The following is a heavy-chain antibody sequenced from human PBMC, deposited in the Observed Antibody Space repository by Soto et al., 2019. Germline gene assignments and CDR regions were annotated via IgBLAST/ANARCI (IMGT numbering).Heavy chain of an antibody. Sequence: GASVKVSCKASGYTFTSYGISWVRQAPGQGLEWMGWISAYNGNTNYAQKLQGRVTMTTDTSTSTAYMELRSLRSDDTAVYYCARVNRGYSYGYEYNWFDPWGQGTLVTVSS. CDR1: GYTFTSYG. CDR3: ARVNRGYSYGYEYNWFDP. D-gene: IGHD5-18*01. J-gene: IGHJ5*02. CDR2: ISAYNGNT. V-gene: IGHV1-18*01.